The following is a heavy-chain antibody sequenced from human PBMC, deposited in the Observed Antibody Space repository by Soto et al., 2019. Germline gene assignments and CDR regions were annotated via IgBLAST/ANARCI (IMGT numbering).Heavy chain of an antibody. CDR1: GFTFSSYA. Sequence: EVQLLESGGGLVQPGGSLRLSCAASGFTFSSYAMRWVRQAPVKGLEWVSAISGSGGSTYYADSVKGRFTISRDNPKNTLYLPMNSLRAEDTAVYYCARRGSGSYYDYWGQGTLVTVTS. CDR3: ARRGSGSYYDY. D-gene: IGHD1-26*01. J-gene: IGHJ4*02. V-gene: IGHV3-23*01. CDR2: ISGSGGST.